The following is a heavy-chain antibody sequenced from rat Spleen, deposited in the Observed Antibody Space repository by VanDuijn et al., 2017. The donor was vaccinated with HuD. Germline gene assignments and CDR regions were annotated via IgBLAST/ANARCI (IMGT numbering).Heavy chain of an antibody. CDR1: GFSLTNYG. CDR2: IWGDGST. V-gene: IGHV2-13*01. D-gene: IGHD1-11*01. J-gene: IGHJ2*01. Sequence: QVQLEESGPGLVQPSQTLSLTCTVSGFSLTNYGVTWVRQPPGKGLEWMGGIWGDGSTNYKSALKSRLSISRDTTKTQVFLKMNRLQTEDTAIYFCTRAGYGGYTAWGQGVMVTVSS. CDR3: TRAGYGGYTA.